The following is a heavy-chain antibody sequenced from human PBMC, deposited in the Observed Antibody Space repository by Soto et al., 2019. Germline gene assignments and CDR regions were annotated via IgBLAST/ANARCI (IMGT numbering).Heavy chain of an antibody. D-gene: IGHD6-19*01. CDR3: ARGQASFPGIAVAGTTRGAFDI. J-gene: IGHJ3*02. CDR2: IYSGGST. CDR1: GFTVSSNY. Sequence: AGGSLRLSCAASGFTVSSNYMSWVRQAPGKGLERVSVIYSGGSTYYADSVKGRFTISRDNSKNTLYLQMNSLRAEDTAVYYCARGQASFPGIAVAGTTRGAFDIWGQGTMVTVSS. V-gene: IGHV3-66*01.